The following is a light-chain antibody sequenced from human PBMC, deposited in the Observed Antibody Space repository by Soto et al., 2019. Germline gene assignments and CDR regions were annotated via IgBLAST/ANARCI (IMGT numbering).Light chain of an antibody. J-gene: IGKJ1*01. CDR3: QQMGT. Sequence: EIVMTQSPATLSVSPGERATLSCRASQSVSSYLAWYQQKPGQAPRLLIYGASSRATGFPDRFSGSGSGTDFTLTISRLEPEDFAVYYCQQMGTFGQGTKVDIK. V-gene: IGKV3-20*01. CDR2: GAS. CDR1: QSVSSY.